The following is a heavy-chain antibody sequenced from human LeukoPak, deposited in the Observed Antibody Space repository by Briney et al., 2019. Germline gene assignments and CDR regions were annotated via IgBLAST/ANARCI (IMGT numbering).Heavy chain of an antibody. CDR3: ARAPYGGNPDY. Sequence: PSETLSLTCTVSGGSISSYYWSWIRQPPGKGLEWIGYIYYSGSTNYNPSLKSRVTISVDTSKNQFSLKLSSVTAADTAVYYCARAPYGGNPDYWGQGTLVTVSS. J-gene: IGHJ4*02. D-gene: IGHD4-23*01. V-gene: IGHV4-59*01. CDR2: IYYSGST. CDR1: GGSISSYY.